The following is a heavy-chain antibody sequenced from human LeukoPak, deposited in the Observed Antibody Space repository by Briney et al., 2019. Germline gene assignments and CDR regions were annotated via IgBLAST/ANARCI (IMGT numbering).Heavy chain of an antibody. D-gene: IGHD3-9*01. Sequence: GGSLRLSCAASGFTLSSYGMHWVRQGPGKGLEWVSTIYDSGSRTYYADSVKGQFTISRDNSRSTLFLEMNSLGAEDTAVYYCAREIFTGSYPDAFDIWGRGTLVTVSS. V-gene: IGHV3-NL1*01. CDR2: IYDSGSRT. J-gene: IGHJ3*02. CDR3: AREIFTGSYPDAFDI. CDR1: GFTLSSYG.